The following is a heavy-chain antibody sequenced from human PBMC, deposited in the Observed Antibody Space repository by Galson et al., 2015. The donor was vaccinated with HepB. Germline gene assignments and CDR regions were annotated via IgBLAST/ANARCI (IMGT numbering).Heavy chain of an antibody. CDR1: GFPFNNAW. V-gene: IGHV3-15*05. J-gene: IGHJ5*02. CDR3: TTDVYYTTYWSWLYP. Sequence: SLRLSCAASGFPFNNAWMTWVRQAPGMGLEWVGRIKSKTDGETIDYAAPVKGRFTISRDDSKNRLDLQMNSWKPEDTAVYYCTTDVYYTTYWSWLYPWGQGTLVTVSP. D-gene: IGHD2-2*02. CDR2: IKSKTDGETI.